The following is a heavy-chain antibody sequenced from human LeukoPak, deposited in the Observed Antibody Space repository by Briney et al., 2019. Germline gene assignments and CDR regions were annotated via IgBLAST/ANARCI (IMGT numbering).Heavy chain of an antibody. J-gene: IGHJ4*02. CDR3: AREGGSGGSAYYFDY. CDR1: GGSISSYY. CDR2: IYYSGST. V-gene: IGHV4-59*01. D-gene: IGHD2-15*01. Sequence: SETLSLTCTVSGGSISSYYWSWIRQPPGKGLEWIGYIYYSGSTNYSPSLKSRVTISVDTSKNQFSLKLSSVTAADTAVYYCAREGGSGGSAYYFDYWGQGTLVTVSS.